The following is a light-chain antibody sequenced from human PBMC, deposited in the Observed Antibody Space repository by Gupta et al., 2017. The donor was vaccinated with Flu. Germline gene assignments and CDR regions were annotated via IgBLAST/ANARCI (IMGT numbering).Light chain of an antibody. CDR3: QEYNSYWA. CDR1: QSISGW. J-gene: IGKJ1*01. V-gene: IGKV1-5*03. Sequence: SPPTLSASVGERVTITCRASQSISGWLSWYQQKPGKAPKLLIYKASTLESGVPSRFSGSGFGTEFTLTISRLQPDDFATYYCQEYNSYWAFGQGTKVEIK. CDR2: KAS.